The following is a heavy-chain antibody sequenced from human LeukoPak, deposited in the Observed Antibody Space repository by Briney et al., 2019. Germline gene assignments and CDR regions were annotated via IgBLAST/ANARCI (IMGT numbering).Heavy chain of an antibody. CDR1: GFTFSSYA. J-gene: IGHJ4*02. Sequence: GGSLRLSCAASGFTFSSYAMSWVRQAPGKGPEWVSAISGSGGSTYYADSVKGRFTISRDNSKNTLYLQMNSLRAEDTAVYYCAKGNAGPIGWSLWFGYFDYWGQGTLVTVSS. D-gene: IGHD3-10*01. CDR3: AKGNAGPIGWSLWFGYFDY. V-gene: IGHV3-23*01. CDR2: ISGSGGST.